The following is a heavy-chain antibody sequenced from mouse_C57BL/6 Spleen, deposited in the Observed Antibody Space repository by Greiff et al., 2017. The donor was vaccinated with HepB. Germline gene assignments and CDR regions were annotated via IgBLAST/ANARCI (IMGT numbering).Heavy chain of an antibody. CDR2: INPSTGGT. D-gene: IGHD4-1*01. CDR3: ARRDWDGDYYAMDY. J-gene: IGHJ4*01. V-gene: IGHV1-42*01. CDR1: GYSFTGYY. Sequence: EVQLQQSGPELVKPGASVKISCKASGYSFTGYYMNWVKQSPEKSLEWIGEINPSTGGTTYNQKFKAKATLTVDKSSSTAYMQLKSLTSEDSAVYYCARRDWDGDYYAMDYWGQGTSVTVSS.